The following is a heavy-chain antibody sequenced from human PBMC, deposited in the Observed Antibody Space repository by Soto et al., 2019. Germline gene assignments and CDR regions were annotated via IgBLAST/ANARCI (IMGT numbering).Heavy chain of an antibody. D-gene: IGHD3-10*01. CDR2: IYYSGST. Sequence: QVQLQESGPGLVKPSQTLSLTCTVSGGSISSGDYYWSWIRQPPGKGLEWIGYIYYSGSTYYNPSLKSRVTISVDTSKNQFALKLSSVTAADTAVYYCARDLVTMVRGFGMDVWGQGTTVTVSS. CDR3: ARDLVTMVRGFGMDV. CDR1: GGSISSGDYY. J-gene: IGHJ6*02. V-gene: IGHV4-30-4*01.